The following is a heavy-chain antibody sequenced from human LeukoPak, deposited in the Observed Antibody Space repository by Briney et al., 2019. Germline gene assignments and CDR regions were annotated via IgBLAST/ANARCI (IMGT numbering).Heavy chain of an antibody. CDR1: GFTFSSYA. Sequence: PGRSLRLSCAASGFTFSSYAMHWVRQAPGKGLEWVAVISYDGSNKYYADSVKGRFTISRDNSKNTLYLQMNSLRAEDTAVYYCARDLQHYYGSGSYFDYWGQGTLVTVSS. J-gene: IGHJ4*02. CDR3: ARDLQHYYGSGSYFDY. D-gene: IGHD3-10*01. CDR2: ISYDGSNK. V-gene: IGHV3-30*04.